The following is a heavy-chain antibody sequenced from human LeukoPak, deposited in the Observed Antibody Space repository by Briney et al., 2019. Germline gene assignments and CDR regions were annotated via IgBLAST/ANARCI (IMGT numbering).Heavy chain of an antibody. CDR3: AKDLVGIAAAGPFDY. V-gene: IGHV3-21*04. J-gene: IGHJ4*02. CDR2: ISSSSSYI. D-gene: IGHD6-13*01. Sequence: GGSLRLSCAASGFTFSSYSMNWVRQAPGKGLEWVSSISSSSSYIYYADSVKGRFTISRDNSKNTLYLQMNSLRAEDTAVYYCAKDLVGIAAAGPFDYWGQGTLVTVSS. CDR1: GFTFSSYS.